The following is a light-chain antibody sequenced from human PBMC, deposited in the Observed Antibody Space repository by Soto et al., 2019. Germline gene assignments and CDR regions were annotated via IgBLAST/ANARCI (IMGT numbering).Light chain of an antibody. CDR1: QSISSS. J-gene: IGKJ1*01. CDR2: AAS. V-gene: IGKV1-39*01. CDR3: QQSYSTPPT. Sequence: DIQMTQSPSSLSASVGDRVTITCRARQSISSSLNWYQQKPGQAPKLLIYAASSLQSGVPSRFSGSGSGTDFTLTISSLQPEDFATYYCQQSYSTPPTFGQGTKVEIK.